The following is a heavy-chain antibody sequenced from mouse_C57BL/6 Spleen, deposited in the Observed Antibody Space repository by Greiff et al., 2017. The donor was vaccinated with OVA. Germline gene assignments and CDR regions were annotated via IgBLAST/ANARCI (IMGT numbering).Heavy chain of an antibody. CDR1: GYTFTDYY. CDR2: INPNNGGT. CDR3: AIYIIQACIAY. J-gene: IGHJ3*01. V-gene: IGHV1-26*01. D-gene: IGHD1-1*01. Sequence: VQLQQPGTELVKPGASVKISCKASGYTFTDYYMNWVKQSHGKSLEWIGDINPNNGGTSYNKKFKGKATLTVDKSSSTAYMELRSLTSEDSADYYCAIYIIQACIAYWGQGTLVTVSA.